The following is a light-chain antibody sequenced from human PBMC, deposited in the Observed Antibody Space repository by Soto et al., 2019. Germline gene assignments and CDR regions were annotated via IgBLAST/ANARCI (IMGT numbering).Light chain of an antibody. CDR1: QDISNY. V-gene: IGKV1-39*01. CDR2: AAS. CDR3: QQSYSTFPA. Sequence: DIQMTQSPSSLSASVGDRVTITCRASQDISNYLSWYQHKPGKAPKVLIYAASSLQSGVPSRFSGSGSGTDFTLTISSLQPEDFATYYCQQSYSTFPAFGQGTKVEIK. J-gene: IGKJ1*01.